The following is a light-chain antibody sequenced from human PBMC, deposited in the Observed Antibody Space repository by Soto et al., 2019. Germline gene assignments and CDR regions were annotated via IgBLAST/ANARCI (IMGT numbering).Light chain of an antibody. V-gene: IGKV3-11*01. CDR1: QSVSSY. CDR3: QHRSNS. Sequence: EIVLTQSPATLSLSPGERATLSCRTSQSVSSYLAWYQQKPGQAPRLLIYDASTSATGIPARFSGSGSGTDFTLPISSLEPEDFAVYYCQHRSNSFGGGTKVDIK. CDR2: DAS. J-gene: IGKJ4*01.